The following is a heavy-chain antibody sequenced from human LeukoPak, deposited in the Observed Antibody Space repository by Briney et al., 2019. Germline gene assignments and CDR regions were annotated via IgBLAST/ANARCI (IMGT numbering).Heavy chain of an antibody. J-gene: IGHJ3*02. CDR2: INPNSGGT. CDR3: ARVYGGTDAFDI. V-gene: IGHV1-2*02. Sequence: ASVKVSCKASGYTFTDYYMHWVRQAPGQGLEWMGWINPNSGGTNYAQKFQGRVTMTRDTSISTAYMELSRLRSDDTAVYYCARVYGGTDAFDIWGQGTMVTVSS. CDR1: GYTFTDYY. D-gene: IGHD4-23*01.